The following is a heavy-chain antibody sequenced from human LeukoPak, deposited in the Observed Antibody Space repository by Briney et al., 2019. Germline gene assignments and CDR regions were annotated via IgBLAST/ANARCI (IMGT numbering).Heavy chain of an antibody. Sequence: PSETLSLTCTVSGGSISSGDYYWSWIRQPPGKGLEWIGYIYYSGSTYYNPSLKSRVTIPVDTSKNQFSLKLSSVTAADTAVYYCARVLGGNPGWFDPWGQGTLVTVSS. V-gene: IGHV4-30-4*01. CDR2: IYYSGST. D-gene: IGHD4-23*01. J-gene: IGHJ5*02. CDR3: ARVLGGNPGWFDP. CDR1: GGSISSGDYY.